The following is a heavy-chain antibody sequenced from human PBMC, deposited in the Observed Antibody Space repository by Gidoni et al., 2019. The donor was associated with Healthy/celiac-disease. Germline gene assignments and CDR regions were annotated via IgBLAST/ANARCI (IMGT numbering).Heavy chain of an antibody. J-gene: IGHJ4*02. CDR3: AKKVGEGGILGHFDY. D-gene: IGHD3-16*01. CDR1: GFSFSSYA. CDR2: ISGSGGST. Sequence: EVQLLESGGGLVQPGGSLRLSCAASGFSFSSYAMSWVRQAPGKGLEWVSAISGSGGSTYYADSVKGRFTISRDNSKNTLYLQMNSLRAEDTAVYYCAKKVGEGGILGHFDYWGQGTLVTVSS. V-gene: IGHV3-23*01.